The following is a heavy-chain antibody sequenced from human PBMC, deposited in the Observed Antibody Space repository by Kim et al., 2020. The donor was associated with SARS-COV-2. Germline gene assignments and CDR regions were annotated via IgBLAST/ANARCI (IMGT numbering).Heavy chain of an antibody. D-gene: IGHD2-2*01. V-gene: IGHV3-11*05. CDR1: GFTFSDYY. J-gene: IGHJ6*02. CDR3: AREPSGYCSSTSCSEKGDV. Sequence: GGSLRLSCAASGFTFSDYYMSWIRQAPGKGLEWVSYISSSSSYTNYADSVKGRFTISRDNAKNSLYLQMNSLRAEDTAVYYCAREPSGYCSSTSCSEKGDVWGQGTTVTVSS. CDR2: ISSSSSYT.